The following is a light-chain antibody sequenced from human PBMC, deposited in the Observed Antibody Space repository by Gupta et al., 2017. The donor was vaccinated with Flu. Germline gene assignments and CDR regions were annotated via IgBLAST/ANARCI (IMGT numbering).Light chain of an antibody. Sequence: GTLSLSPGERATLSCRASQSVGSSYLAWYQQKPGQAPRLLIYGASSRATGIPDRFSGSGSGTDFTLTISRLEPEDFAVYYCQQDGSSPFTFGGGTKVEIK. CDR3: QQDGSSPFT. J-gene: IGKJ4*01. V-gene: IGKV3-20*01. CDR1: QSVGSSY. CDR2: GAS.